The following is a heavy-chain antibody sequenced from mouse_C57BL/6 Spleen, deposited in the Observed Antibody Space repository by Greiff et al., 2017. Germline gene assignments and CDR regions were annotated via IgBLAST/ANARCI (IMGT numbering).Heavy chain of an antibody. CDR3: ARIYDGYYYFDY. CDR2: ISDGGSYT. D-gene: IGHD2-3*01. Sequence: DVMLVESGGGLVKPGGSLKLSCAASGFTFSSYAMSWVRQTPEKRLEWVATISDGGSYTYYPDNVKGRFTISRDNAKNNLYLQMSHLKSEDTAMYYCARIYDGYYYFDYWGQGTTLTVSS. V-gene: IGHV5-4*03. CDR1: GFTFSSYA. J-gene: IGHJ2*01.